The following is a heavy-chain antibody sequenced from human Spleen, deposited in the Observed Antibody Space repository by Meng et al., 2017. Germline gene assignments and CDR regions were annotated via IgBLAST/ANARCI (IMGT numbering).Heavy chain of an antibody. Sequence: GESLKISCAASGFTFSNFGINWVRQAPGKGLEWVAVIWYDGSNKYYADSVKGRFTISRDNSKNTLYLQMNSLRAEDTAVYYCARGGHYDFLTGSHRTLDAFDIWGQGTKVTVSS. D-gene: IGHD3-9*01. J-gene: IGHJ3*02. V-gene: IGHV3-33*01. CDR1: GFTFSNFG. CDR2: IWYDGSNK. CDR3: ARGGHYDFLTGSHRTLDAFDI.